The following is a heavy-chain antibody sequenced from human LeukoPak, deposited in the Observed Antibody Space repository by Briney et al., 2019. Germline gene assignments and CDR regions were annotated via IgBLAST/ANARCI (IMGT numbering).Heavy chain of an antibody. Sequence: SETLSLTCTVSGGSISSSSYYWGWIRQPPGKGLEWIGSIYYSGSTYYNPSLKSRVTISVDTSKNQFSLKLSSVTAADTAVYYCASLTGDRSDYWGQGTLVIVSS. V-gene: IGHV4-39*01. CDR2: IYYSGST. CDR3: ASLTGDRSDY. D-gene: IGHD7-27*01. J-gene: IGHJ4*02. CDR1: GGSISSSSYY.